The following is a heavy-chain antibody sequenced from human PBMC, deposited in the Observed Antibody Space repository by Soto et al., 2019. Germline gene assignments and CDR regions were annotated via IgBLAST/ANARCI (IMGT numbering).Heavy chain of an antibody. CDR1: GSSITSFY. CDR3: ARASYSSGWYRYFDY. CDR2: IYQSGST. D-gene: IGHD6-19*01. J-gene: IGHJ4*02. V-gene: IGHV4-59*01. Sequence: SETLSLTCTVSGSSITSFYWSWILQPPGKGLEYIGYIYQSGSTNYSPSLKGRVTMSVETSKNQFSLELTSVTAADTAVYYCARASYSSGWYRYFDYWGRGTLVTVS.